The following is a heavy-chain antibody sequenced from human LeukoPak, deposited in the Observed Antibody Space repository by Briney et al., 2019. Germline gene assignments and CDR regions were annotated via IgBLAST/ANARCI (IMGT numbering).Heavy chain of an antibody. Sequence: GASVKVSCKASGYTFTGYYMHWVRQAPGQGLEWMGRINPNSGGTNYAQKFQGRVTITRDTSISTAYMELSRLRSDDTAVYYCARARWLQSSRWFDPWGQGTLVTVSS. V-gene: IGHV1-2*06. CDR3: ARARWLQSSRWFDP. CDR1: GYTFTGYY. D-gene: IGHD5-24*01. CDR2: INPNSGGT. J-gene: IGHJ5*02.